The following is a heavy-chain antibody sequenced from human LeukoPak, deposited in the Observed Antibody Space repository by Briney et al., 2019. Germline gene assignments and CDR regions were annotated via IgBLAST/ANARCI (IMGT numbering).Heavy chain of an antibody. CDR3: ARGVGLHVYYFDY. J-gene: IGHJ4*02. V-gene: IGHV4-59*01. CDR2: IFYSGGT. Sequence: PSETLSLTCTVSGGSISSYYWSWIRQPPGKGLEWIGYIFYSGGTNYNPSLKSRVTMSVDTSKTQFSLKLSSVTAADTAVYYCARGVGLHVYYFDYWGQESLVTVSS. D-gene: IGHD3-16*01. CDR1: GGSISSYY.